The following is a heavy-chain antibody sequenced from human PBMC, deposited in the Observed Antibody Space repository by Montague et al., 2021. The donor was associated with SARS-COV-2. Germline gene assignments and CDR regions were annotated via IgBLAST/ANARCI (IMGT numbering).Heavy chain of an antibody. V-gene: IGHV4-59*08. CDR3: ARLPYILPGYAYFDF. CDR1: GDSISNYY. D-gene: IGHD3-9*01. Sequence: SETLSLTCTVSGDSISNYYWSWIRRPPGKGLEWLGYIYYSGSTNYNPSLKSRVTISVDTSKNQFSLRLSSVTAADTAVYYCARLPYILPGYAYFDFWGQGRPVIGSS. J-gene: IGHJ4*02. CDR2: IYYSGST.